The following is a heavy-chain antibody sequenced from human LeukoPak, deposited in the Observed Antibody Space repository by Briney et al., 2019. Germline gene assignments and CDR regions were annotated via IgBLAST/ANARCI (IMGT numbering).Heavy chain of an antibody. CDR3: ARHVKDSSSWYRAKSWFDP. D-gene: IGHD6-13*01. J-gene: IGHJ5*02. Sequence: PSETLSLTCTVSGGSISSSSYYWGWIRQPPGKGLEWIGSIYYSGSTYYNPSLKSRVTISVDTSKNQFSLKLSSVTAADTAVYYCARHVKDSSSWYRAKSWFDPWGQGTLVTVSS. CDR1: GGSISSSSYY. V-gene: IGHV4-39*01. CDR2: IYYSGST.